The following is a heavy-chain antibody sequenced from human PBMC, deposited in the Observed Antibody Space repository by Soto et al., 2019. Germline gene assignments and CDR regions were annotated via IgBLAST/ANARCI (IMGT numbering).Heavy chain of an antibody. CDR1: GGSISSGDYY. V-gene: IGHV4-30-4*01. CDR2: IYYSGST. CDR3: AGDPTLRYCSSTSCYALKGDYYYGMDV. Sequence: NPSETLSLTCTVSGGSISSGDYYWSWIRQPPGKGLEWIGYIYYSGSTYYNPSLKSRVTISVDTSKNQFSLKLSSVTAADTAVYYCAGDPTLRYCSSTSCYALKGDYYYGMDVWGQGTTVTVSS. J-gene: IGHJ6*02. D-gene: IGHD2-2*01.